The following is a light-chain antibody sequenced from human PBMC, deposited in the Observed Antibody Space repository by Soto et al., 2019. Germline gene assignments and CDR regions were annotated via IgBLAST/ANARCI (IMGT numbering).Light chain of an antibody. V-gene: IGKV3D-15*01. CDR1: QSAGNF. J-gene: IGKJ5*01. CDR3: QQYYSYLIT. Sequence: EIVMTQSPATLSVSPGETASLSCRASQSAGNFLAWYQQKPGQAPRLLIYYISTRATGIPARFSGSGSGTEFTLTINSLQSEDVATYYCQQYYSYLITSGQGTRMEIK. CDR2: YIS.